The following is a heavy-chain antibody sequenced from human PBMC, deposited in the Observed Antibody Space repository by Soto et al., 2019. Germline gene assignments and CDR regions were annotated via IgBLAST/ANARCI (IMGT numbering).Heavy chain of an antibody. CDR3: AKASATGKSDGMEV. D-gene: IGHD7-27*01. J-gene: IGHJ6*02. CDR2: ISSGSNT. Sequence: EVQLLESGGGMVQPGGSLRLSCVASGFPFSSYAMSWVRQTPGRGLEFVSSISSGSNTYYTDSVRGRFTISRDNSKNSLYLQMSLLRADDTALYYCAKASATGKSDGMEVWGQGTKVSVSS. CDR1: GFPFSSYA. V-gene: IGHV3-23*01.